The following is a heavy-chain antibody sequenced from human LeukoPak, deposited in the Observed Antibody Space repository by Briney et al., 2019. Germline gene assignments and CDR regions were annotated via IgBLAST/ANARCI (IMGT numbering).Heavy chain of an antibody. D-gene: IGHD5-18*01. CDR1: GFTFSSYG. CDR3: ARELQQLWRPIDY. V-gene: IGHV3-30*02. Sequence: GGSLRLSCAASGFTFSSYGMHWVRQAPGKGLEWVAFIRYDGSNKYYADSVKGRFTISRDNSKNTLYLQMNSLRAEDTAVYYCARELQQLWRPIDYWGQGTLVTVSS. J-gene: IGHJ4*02. CDR2: IRYDGSNK.